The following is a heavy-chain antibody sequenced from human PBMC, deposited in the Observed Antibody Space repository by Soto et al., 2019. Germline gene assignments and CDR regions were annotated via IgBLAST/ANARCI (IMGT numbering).Heavy chain of an antibody. Sequence: GGSLRLSCAASGFTFSSYSMNWVRQAPGKGLEWVSYISSSSSTIYYADSVKGRFTISREDAKNSLYLQMNSLRAGDTAVYYCARVGVGRGMGDAFDIWGQGTMVTVSS. V-gene: IGHV3-48*01. D-gene: IGHD3-16*01. J-gene: IGHJ3*02. CDR3: ARVGVGRGMGDAFDI. CDR2: ISSSSSTI. CDR1: GFTFSSYS.